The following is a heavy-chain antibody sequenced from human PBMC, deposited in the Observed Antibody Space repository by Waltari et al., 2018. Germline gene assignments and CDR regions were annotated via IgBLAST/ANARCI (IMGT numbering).Heavy chain of an antibody. CDR1: GGSISRYF. J-gene: IGHJ6*02. Sequence: QVQLQESGPGLVKPSETVSLTCTVPGGSISRYFWSWIRPPAGKGLEWIGRIYRSGSTNYNPSLKSRATMSVDTSKNQVSLNLSPVTAADTAVYYCARGPPYYHDSSATTKGYYYYGLDVWGQGTTVTVSS. CDR2: IYRSGST. CDR3: ARGPPYYHDSSATTKGYYYYGLDV. V-gene: IGHV4-4*07. D-gene: IGHD3-22*01.